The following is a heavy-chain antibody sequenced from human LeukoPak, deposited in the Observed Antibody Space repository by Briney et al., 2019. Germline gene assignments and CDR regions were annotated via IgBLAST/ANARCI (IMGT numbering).Heavy chain of an antibody. CDR1: GDSIRSGTYY. CDR3: AKGETVTASPFDY. CDR2: MFYNEDA. Sequence: SQTLSLTCSVSGDSIRSGTYYWSWIRQPAGKGLEWIGSMFYNEDAKYSPSLKTRVTMSVDASKSHFSLKLTSVTTADTATYFCAKGETVTASPFDYWGQGILVTVS. V-gene: IGHV4-61*10. J-gene: IGHJ4*02. D-gene: IGHD2-21*02.